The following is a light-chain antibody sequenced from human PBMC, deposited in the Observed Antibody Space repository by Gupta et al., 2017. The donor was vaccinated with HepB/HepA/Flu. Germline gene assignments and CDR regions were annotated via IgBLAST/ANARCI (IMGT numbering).Light chain of an antibody. CDR2: WAS. V-gene: IGKV4-1*01. CDR1: QKVLYNYNNKNQ. CDR3: LQYYGSART. Sequence: DIVMTLSPDSLAVSQGERVTTNCKSSQKVLYNYNNKNQLAWFQQKPGQLPKVLIYWASTRESGVPDRFSGSESGTNFTLTISRLQAEDVAVYYCLQYYGSARTFGQGTKVEIK. J-gene: IGKJ1*01.